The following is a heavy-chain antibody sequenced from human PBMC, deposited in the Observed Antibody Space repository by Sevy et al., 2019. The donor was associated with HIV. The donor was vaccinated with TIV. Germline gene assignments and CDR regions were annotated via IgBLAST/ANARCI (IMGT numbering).Heavy chain of an antibody. CDR2: INSDGSST. Sequence: GGSLRLSCAASGITLSTYWMHWVRQAPGKGLVWVSRINSDGSSTSYADSVKGRFTISGDNGKNALYLQMKSLRAEDTAVYFCSRGLYYYDMRGHQEPGDYWGQGVLVTVSS. CDR3: SRGLYYYDMRGHQEPGDY. CDR1: GITLSTYW. D-gene: IGHD3-22*01. J-gene: IGHJ4*02. V-gene: IGHV3-74*01.